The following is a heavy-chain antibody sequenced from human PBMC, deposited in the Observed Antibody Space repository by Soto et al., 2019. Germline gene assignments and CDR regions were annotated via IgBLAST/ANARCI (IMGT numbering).Heavy chain of an antibody. Sequence: QVQLVESGGGVVQPGRSLRLSCAASGFTFSSYAMHWVRQPPGKGLEWVALISYDGSNKYYADSEKGRFTISRDNSKNTLYLQMSSLRAEDTAVYYCARDQWLHGGPFDNWGRGTLVTVSS. CDR2: ISYDGSNK. CDR3: ARDQWLHGGPFDN. J-gene: IGHJ4*02. D-gene: IGHD6-19*01. CDR1: GFTFSSYA. V-gene: IGHV3-30-3*01.